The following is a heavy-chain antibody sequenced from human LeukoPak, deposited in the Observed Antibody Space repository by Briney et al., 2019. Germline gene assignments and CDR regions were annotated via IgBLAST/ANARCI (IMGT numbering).Heavy chain of an antibody. D-gene: IGHD3-10*01. J-gene: IGHJ6*03. CDR1: GGTFSSYA. Sequence: SVKVSCKASGGTFSSYAISWVREAPGHGLKWMGGIIPIFGTANSAPKLQGRVTILSDESTSTAYMELSNLRSEDTAVYYCARLPYYYGSGSPWANYYYYMDVWGKGTTVTVSS. V-gene: IGHV1-69*01. CDR3: ARLPYYYGSGSPWANYYYYMDV. CDR2: IIPIFGTA.